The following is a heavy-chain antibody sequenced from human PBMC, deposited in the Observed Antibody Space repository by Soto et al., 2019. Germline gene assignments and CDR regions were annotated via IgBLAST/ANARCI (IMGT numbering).Heavy chain of an antibody. CDR3: ARGGITAVRNYFFAH. J-gene: IGHJ4*02. CDR1: GDAISSSEW. CDR2: IHHSGPN. D-gene: IGHD1-20*01. V-gene: IGHV4-4*02. Sequence: QVQLQESGPGLVKPSGTLALNCKVSGDAISSSEWWSWVRQPPGKVREWIAEIHHSGPNNYNPSLQSRITITVHKSKNQISLRLSTVNAADTAVYYGARGGITAVRNYFFAHWGQGTLVTVSS.